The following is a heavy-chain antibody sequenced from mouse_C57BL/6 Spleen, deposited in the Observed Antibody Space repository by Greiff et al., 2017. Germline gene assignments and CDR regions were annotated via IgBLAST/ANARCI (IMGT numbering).Heavy chain of an antibody. CDR3: ARDRDYDYYAMDY. J-gene: IGHJ4*01. CDR1: GFTFSSYA. Sequence: EVQLQESGGGLVKPGGSLKLSCAASGFTFSSYAMSWVRQTPEKRLEWVATISDGGSYTYYPDNVKGRFTISRDNAKNNLYLQMSHLKSEDTAMYYCARDRDYDYYAMDYWGQGTSVTVSS. CDR2: ISDGGSYT. D-gene: IGHD2-4*01. V-gene: IGHV5-4*01.